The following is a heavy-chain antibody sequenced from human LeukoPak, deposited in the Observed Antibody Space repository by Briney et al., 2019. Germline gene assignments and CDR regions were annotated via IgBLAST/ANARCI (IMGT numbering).Heavy chain of an antibody. Sequence: SETLSLTCTVSGGSISSGSYYWSWIRQPAGKGLEWVGRIYTSGSTNYNPSLKSRVTISVDTSKNQFSLKLSSVTAADKAVYYCARGYFEEFGGVIGPIDYWGQGTLVTVSS. V-gene: IGHV4-61*02. CDR1: GGSISSGSYY. D-gene: IGHD3-16*02. CDR3: ARGYFEEFGGVIGPIDY. J-gene: IGHJ4*02. CDR2: IYTSGST.